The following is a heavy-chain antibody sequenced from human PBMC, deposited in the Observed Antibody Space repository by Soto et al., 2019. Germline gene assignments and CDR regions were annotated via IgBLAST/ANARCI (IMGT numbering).Heavy chain of an antibody. V-gene: IGHV4-39*01. CDR1: GGSISSSSYF. D-gene: IGHD2-21*02. Sequence: SETLSLTCRVSGGSISSSSYFWGWIRQPPGKGLEWIGSNSGSTYYNPSLKSRVTVSVDTSKNQFSLKLSSVTAADTAVYYCARHPSDFWFDPWGQGTLVTVSS. CDR2: NSGST. CDR3: ARHPSDFWFDP. J-gene: IGHJ5*02.